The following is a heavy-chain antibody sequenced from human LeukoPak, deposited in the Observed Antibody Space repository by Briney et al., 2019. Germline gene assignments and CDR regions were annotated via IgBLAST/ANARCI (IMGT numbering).Heavy chain of an antibody. D-gene: IGHD6-13*01. CDR3: ARQLIAAAAS. Sequence: LDCIGSIYHSGSTYYNPSLKSRVTISVDTYKKKFSLKLSSVTAADTAVYYCARQLIAAAASWGQGTLVTVSS. J-gene: IGHJ5*02. CDR2: IYHSGST. V-gene: IGHV4-38-2*01.